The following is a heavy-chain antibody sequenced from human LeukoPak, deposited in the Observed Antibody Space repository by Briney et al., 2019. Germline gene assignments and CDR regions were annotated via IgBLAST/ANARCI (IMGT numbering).Heavy chain of an antibody. Sequence: SQTLSLTCTVSGGSISSGSYYWSWIRQPAGKGLEWIGRIYTSGSTNYNPSLKSRVTISVDTSKNQFSLKLSSVTAADTAVYYCAREIMVRGVITYYFDYWAREPWSPSPQ. V-gene: IGHV4-61*02. CDR2: IYTSGST. D-gene: IGHD3-10*01. J-gene: IGHJ4*02. CDR3: AREIMVRGVITYYFDY. CDR1: GGSISSGSYY.